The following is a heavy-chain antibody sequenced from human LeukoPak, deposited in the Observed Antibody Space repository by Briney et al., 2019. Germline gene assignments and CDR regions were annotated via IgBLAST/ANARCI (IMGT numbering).Heavy chain of an antibody. CDR2: IYYSGNT. CDR3: MRHEEEDGYNAKPFDF. CDR1: GGSISNSNSY. J-gene: IGHJ4*02. D-gene: IGHD5-24*01. V-gene: IGHV4-39*01. Sequence: SETLSLTCTVSGGSISNSNSYWGWVRQPPGKGLEWIGTIYYSGNTYYTPSLKSRVTISVDTSKNQFSLGLTSVTAADTAVYFCMRHEEEDGYNAKPFDFWGQGILVTVSS.